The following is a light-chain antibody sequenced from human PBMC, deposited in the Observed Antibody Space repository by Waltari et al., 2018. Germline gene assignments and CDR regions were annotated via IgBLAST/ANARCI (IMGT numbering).Light chain of an antibody. V-gene: IGLV2-8*01. J-gene: IGLJ2*01. Sequence: QSALTQPPSASGSPGQSVTISCTGTSSDVGASNYVSWYQQHPGKPPKLMISEVSKRPSGVPDRFSGSKSGNTASLTVSGLQSEDEADYYCSSYGGSNTVVFGGGTKLTVL. CDR3: SSYGGSNTVV. CDR2: EVS. CDR1: SSDVGASNY.